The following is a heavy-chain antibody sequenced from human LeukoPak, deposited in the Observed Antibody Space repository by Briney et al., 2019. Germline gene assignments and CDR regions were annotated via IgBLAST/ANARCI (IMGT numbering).Heavy chain of an antibody. Sequence: PGGSLRLSCAASGFTFSNYAVSRVRQAPGKGLEWVSAISGSGGSTYYADSVKGRFTISRDNSKNTLYLQMNSLRAEDTAVYYCAKGRGSGSYYNVDFDYWGQGTLVTVSS. J-gene: IGHJ4*02. CDR2: ISGSGGST. D-gene: IGHD3-10*01. CDR3: AKGRGSGSYYNVDFDY. V-gene: IGHV3-23*01. CDR1: GFTFSNYA.